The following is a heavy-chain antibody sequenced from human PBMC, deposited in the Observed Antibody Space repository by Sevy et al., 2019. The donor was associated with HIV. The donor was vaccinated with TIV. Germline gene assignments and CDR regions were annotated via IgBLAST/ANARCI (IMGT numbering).Heavy chain of an antibody. J-gene: IGHJ1*01. V-gene: IGHV5-51*01. CDR1: GYSFTSYW. CDR2: IYPGDSDT. Sequence: GESLKISCKGSGYSFTSYWIGWVRQMPGKGLEWVGIIYPGDSDTRYSPSFQGQVTIPADKSISPAYLEWSSLKASDTAMYYCARMYYYDSSGSEYFQHWGQGTLVTVSS. CDR3: ARMYYYDSSGSEYFQH. D-gene: IGHD3-22*01.